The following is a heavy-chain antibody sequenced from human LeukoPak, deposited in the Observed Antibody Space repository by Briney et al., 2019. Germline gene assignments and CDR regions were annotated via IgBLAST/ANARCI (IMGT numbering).Heavy chain of an antibody. CDR3: ARRVTMIVVALDN. CDR2: IRSSDDAI. CDR1: GFAFKDYS. D-gene: IGHD3-22*01. J-gene: IGHJ4*02. V-gene: IGHV3-11*01. Sequence: PGGSLRLSCTTSGFAFKDYSMAWVRQAPGKGLEWIAYIRSSDDAIHYADAVKGRFTISRDNAKTSLYLQMNSLRAEDTAVYYCARRVTMIVVALDNWGQGTLVTVSS.